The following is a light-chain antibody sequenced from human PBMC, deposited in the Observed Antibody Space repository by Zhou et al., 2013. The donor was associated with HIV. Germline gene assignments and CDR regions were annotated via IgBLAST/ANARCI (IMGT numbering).Light chain of an antibody. J-gene: IGLJ2*01. CDR2: EVS. CDR1: SSDVGSYNR. V-gene: IGLV2-18*02. Sequence: QSALTQPASVSGSPGQSIAISCTGTSSDVGSYNRVSWYQQSPGTGPKLMIYEVSNRPSGVPDRFSGSKSGNTASLTVSGLQAEDEAEYYCGSYAGSSRWIFGGGTKLTVL. CDR3: GSYAGSSRWI.